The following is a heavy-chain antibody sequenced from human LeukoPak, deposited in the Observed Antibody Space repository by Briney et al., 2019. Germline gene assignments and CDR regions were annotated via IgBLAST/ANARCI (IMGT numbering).Heavy chain of an antibody. Sequence: ASVRVSCKASGYTFTRYYVHWVPQAPGQVLEWMGRINPNNGGSDYAQKFQGRVTMTRDTSITTAYMDLSRLTSDDTAVYYCARGPSGTGTTVYWGQGTLVTVSS. CDR1: GYTFTRYY. CDR3: ARGPSGTGTTVY. CDR2: INPNNGGS. J-gene: IGHJ4*02. D-gene: IGHD1-7*01. V-gene: IGHV1-2*06.